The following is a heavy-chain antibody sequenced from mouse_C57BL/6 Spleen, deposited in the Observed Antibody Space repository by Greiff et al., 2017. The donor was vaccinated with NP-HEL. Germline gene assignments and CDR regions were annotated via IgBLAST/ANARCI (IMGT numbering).Heavy chain of an antibody. CDR3: ARGTSGLFDY. Sequence: QVQLKQPGAELVKPGASVKLSCKASGYTFTSYWMQWVKQRPGQGLEWIGEIDPSDSYTNYNQKFKGKATLTVDTSSSTAYMQLSSLTSEDSAVYYCARGTSGLFDYWGQGTTLTVSS. CDR2: IDPSDSYT. J-gene: IGHJ2*01. V-gene: IGHV1-50*01. D-gene: IGHD3-1*01. CDR1: GYTFTSYW.